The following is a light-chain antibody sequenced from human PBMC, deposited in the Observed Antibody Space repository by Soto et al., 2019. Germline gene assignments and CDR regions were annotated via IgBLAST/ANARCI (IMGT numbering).Light chain of an antibody. V-gene: IGKV1-5*03. CDR3: QQYKNWPPIT. Sequence: DIQMTQSPSTLSGSVGDRVTITCRASQTISSWLAWYQQKPGKAPKLLIYKASTLKSGVPSRFSGSGSGTEFTLTISSLQSEDFAVYFCQQYKNWPPITFGQGTRLEIK. CDR1: QTISSW. J-gene: IGKJ5*01. CDR2: KAS.